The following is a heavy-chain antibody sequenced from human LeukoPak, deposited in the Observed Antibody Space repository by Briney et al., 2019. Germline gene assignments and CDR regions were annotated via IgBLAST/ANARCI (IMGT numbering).Heavy chain of an antibody. Sequence: GGPLTLPCVASGFTLSSYAMTRVRQAPGKGLEWVSTITGRTSTTYYADSVKGRFTISRDNSKNTLSLQLNSLRAVDTAVYYCARARVWSGHFYSYYMDVWGRGTTVTVSS. J-gene: IGHJ6*03. CDR2: ITGRTSTT. D-gene: IGHD3-3*01. V-gene: IGHV3-23*01. CDR1: GFTLSSYA. CDR3: ARARVWSGHFYSYYMDV.